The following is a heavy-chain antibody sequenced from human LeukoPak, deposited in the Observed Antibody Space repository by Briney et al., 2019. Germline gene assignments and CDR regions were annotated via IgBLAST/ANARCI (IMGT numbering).Heavy chain of an antibody. V-gene: IGHV3-7*03. J-gene: IGHJ6*02. D-gene: IGHD2-15*01. CDR3: AKDLGSAITSALALDV. CDR2: IKQDGSEK. Sequence: GGSLRLSCAASGFTFSSYWISWVRQAPGKGREWVANIKQDGSEKYYVDSVKGRFTISRDNAKNSLYLQMNSLRPDDSAVYYCAKDLGSAITSALALDVWGQGTTVTVSS. CDR1: GFTFSSYW.